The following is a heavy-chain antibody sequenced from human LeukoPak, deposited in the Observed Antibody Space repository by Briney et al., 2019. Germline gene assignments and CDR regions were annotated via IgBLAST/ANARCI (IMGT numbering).Heavy chain of an antibody. CDR3: ARDPRGYFDY. J-gene: IGHJ4*02. CDR2: IKHDGREK. V-gene: IGHV3-7*01. Sequence: PSETLSLTCTVSGGSISSSSYYWGWIRQAPGKGLEWVANIKHDGREKSYVDSVKGRFTLSRDNAKNSLYLQMNSLRAEDTAVYFCARDPRGYFDYWGQGTLVTVSS. CDR1: GGSISSSSYY.